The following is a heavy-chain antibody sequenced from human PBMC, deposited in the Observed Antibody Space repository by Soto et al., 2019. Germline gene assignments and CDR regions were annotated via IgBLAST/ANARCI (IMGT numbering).Heavy chain of an antibody. CDR2: IKEDGSEK. CDR1: GFTFSNYW. J-gene: IGHJ6*02. Sequence: PGGSLRLSCAASGFTFSNYWMTWVRQAPGKGLEWVANIKEDGSEKHYVDSVKGRFTISRDNAKNSLYLQMNSLRAEDTAVYYCARDLGGIVVVPAALYYYYGMDVWGQGTTVTV. CDR3: ARDLGGIVVVPAALYYYYGMDV. V-gene: IGHV3-7*01. D-gene: IGHD2-2*01.